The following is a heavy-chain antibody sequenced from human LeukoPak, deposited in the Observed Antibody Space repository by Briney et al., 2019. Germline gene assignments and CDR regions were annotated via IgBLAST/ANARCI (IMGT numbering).Heavy chain of an antibody. CDR3: ARTRITMIVANYYFDY. D-gene: IGHD3-22*01. CDR2: MNPKNGNT. Sequence: ASVKVSCKASGYTFTSLDISWVRQANGQGLEWLGWMNPKNGNTGYAQKFRGRVTITRDTSESTAYMELSRLRSDDTAVYYCARTRITMIVANYYFDYWGQGTLVTVSS. J-gene: IGHJ4*02. CDR1: GYTFTSLD. V-gene: IGHV1-8*03.